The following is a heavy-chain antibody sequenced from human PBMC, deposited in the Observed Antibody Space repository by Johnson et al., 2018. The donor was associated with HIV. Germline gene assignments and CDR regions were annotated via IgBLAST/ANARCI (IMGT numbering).Heavy chain of an antibody. CDR2: ISGSGGST. CDR3: ASRTGWDAFDI. Sequence: MQLVESGGGLVQPGGSLRLSCAASGFTFSSYAMSWVRQAPGKGLEWVSAISGSGGSTYYADSMTGRFTISRDNAKNSLYLHMNSLSAEDTAVYYCASRTGWDAFDIWGQGTMVTVSS. J-gene: IGHJ3*02. V-gene: IGHV3-23*04. CDR1: GFTFSSYA. D-gene: IGHD7-27*01.